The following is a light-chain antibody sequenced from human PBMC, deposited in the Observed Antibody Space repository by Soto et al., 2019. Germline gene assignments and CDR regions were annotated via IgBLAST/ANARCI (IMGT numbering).Light chain of an antibody. Sequence: QTVVTQPSSLSASPGASASLTCTLRSGINVGTYRIYWYQQKPGSPPQYLLRYKSDSDKQQGSGVLSRFSGSKDASANAGILLISGLQSEDEADYYCMIWHSSAVVFGGGTKVTVL. CDR2: YKSDSDK. J-gene: IGLJ2*01. CDR3: MIWHSSAVV. CDR1: SGINVGTYR. V-gene: IGLV5-45*02.